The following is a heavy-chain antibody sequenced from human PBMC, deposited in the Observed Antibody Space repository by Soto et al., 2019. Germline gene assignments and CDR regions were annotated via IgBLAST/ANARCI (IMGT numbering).Heavy chain of an antibody. CDR1: GCSFSTCD. Sequence: GGSLRLSWAASGCSFSTCDMLWVLQSFGKGLEWVSGIYSGGDTAYADSVKGRFTISRENAKNSFSLHMNSLRAGDTAIYYGAREGRYGGTYGGGHEWGNG. V-gene: IGHV3-13*01. CDR3: AREGRYGGTYGGGHE. CDR2: IYSGGDT. J-gene: IGHJ6*03. D-gene: IGHD4-17*01.